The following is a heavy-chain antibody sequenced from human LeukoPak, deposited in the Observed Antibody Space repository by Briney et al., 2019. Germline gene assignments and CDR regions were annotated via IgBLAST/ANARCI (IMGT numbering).Heavy chain of an antibody. J-gene: IGHJ6*02. CDR2: FDPEDGET. D-gene: IGHD4-23*01. CDR3: ATSTTVVTPGYYYYGMDV. V-gene: IGHV1-24*01. Sequence: AAVMVSCKVSGDTLTELSMHWVRQAPGKGREWTGGFDPEDGETIYAQKFQGRVTMTEDTSTDTAYMELSSLRSEDTAVYYCATSTTVVTPGYYYYGMDVWGQGTTVTVSS. CDR1: GDTLTELS.